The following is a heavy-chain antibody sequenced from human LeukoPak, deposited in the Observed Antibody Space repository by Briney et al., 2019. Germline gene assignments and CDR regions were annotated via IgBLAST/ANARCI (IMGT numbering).Heavy chain of an antibody. CDR1: GFTFSSYT. Sequence: AGGSLRLSCAASGFTFSSYTMHWVRQAPGKGLEWVAVISDDGSKKYYAESVEGRFTISRDNSKSTLNLQMNSLRAEDTAVYYCARSAVAGEYWYFDLWGRGTLVTVSS. CDR3: ARSAVAGEYWYFDL. CDR2: ISDDGSKK. V-gene: IGHV3-30*04. D-gene: IGHD6-19*01. J-gene: IGHJ2*01.